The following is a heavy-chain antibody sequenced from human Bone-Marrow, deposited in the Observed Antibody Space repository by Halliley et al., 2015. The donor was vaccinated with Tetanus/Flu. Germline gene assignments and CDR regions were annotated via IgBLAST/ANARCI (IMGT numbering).Heavy chain of an antibody. CDR3: ARSDDTREYFQY. J-gene: IGHJ1*01. CDR2: IYYTGSP. D-gene: IGHD3-22*01. V-gene: IGHV4-31*02. Sequence: EWIGYIYYTGSPYYNRSLKSRVTISVNTSKNQFSLKLNSMTAADTAVYFCARSDDTREYFQYWGQGNLVTVSS.